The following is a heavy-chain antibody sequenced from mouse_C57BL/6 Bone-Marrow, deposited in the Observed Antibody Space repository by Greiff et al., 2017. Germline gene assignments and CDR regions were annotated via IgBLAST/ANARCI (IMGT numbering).Heavy chain of an antibody. CDR2: ISSGGSYT. D-gene: IGHD1-1*01. CDR1: GFTFSSYG. J-gene: IGHJ1*03. CDR3: ARQGYYYGSDWYFDV. V-gene: IGHV5-6*01. Sequence: EVHLVESGGDLVKPGGSLKLSCAASGFTFSSYGMSWVRQTPDKRLAWVATISSGGSYTYYPDSVKGRFTISRDNAKNTLYLQMSSLKSEDTAMYYCARQGYYYGSDWYFDVWGTGTTVTVSS.